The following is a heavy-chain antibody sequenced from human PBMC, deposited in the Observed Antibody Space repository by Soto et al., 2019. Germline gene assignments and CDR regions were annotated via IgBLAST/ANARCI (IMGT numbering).Heavy chain of an antibody. CDR1: GYTFSSYG. J-gene: IGHJ6*02. CDR3: ARGGYYDSRGSRNYHDSGMSV. CDR2: ISAYDGYT. Sequence: QVQLVQSGAEVKKPGASVKVSCKASGYTFSSYGINWVRQAPGQGLEWLGWISAYDGYTNYAQILQGRVSMTTDTSTKTAYMELRSIRSDDTGMYYCARGGYYDSRGSRNYHDSGMSVWGQGTSVTVPS. D-gene: IGHD3-9*01. V-gene: IGHV1-18*01.